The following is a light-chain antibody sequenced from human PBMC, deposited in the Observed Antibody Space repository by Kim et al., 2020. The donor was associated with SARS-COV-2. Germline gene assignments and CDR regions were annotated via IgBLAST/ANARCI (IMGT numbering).Light chain of an antibody. J-gene: IGLJ1*01. CDR3: QAWDTSTAYV. CDR1: KVGDKY. Sequence: SPGQTASITCSGHKVGDKYACWYQQKPGQSPVLVIYHDTKRPSGIPERFSGSNSGNTATLTISGTQAMDEADYYCQAWDTSTAYVFGTGTKVTVL. CDR2: HDT. V-gene: IGLV3-1*01.